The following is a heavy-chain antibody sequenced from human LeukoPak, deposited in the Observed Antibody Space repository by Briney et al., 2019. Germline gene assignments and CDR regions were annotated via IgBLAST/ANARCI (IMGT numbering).Heavy chain of an antibody. CDR3: ARRPPAAMIPVFDY. J-gene: IGHJ4*02. D-gene: IGHD2-2*01. CDR1: GYTFTGYY. Sequence: ASVKVSCKASGYTFTGYYMHWVRQAPGQGLEWMGWINPNSDGTYYAQKFQGRVTMTRDTSISTAYMELGRLRSDDTAVYYCARRPPAAMIPVFDYWGQGTLVTVSS. CDR2: INPNSDGT. V-gene: IGHV1-2*02.